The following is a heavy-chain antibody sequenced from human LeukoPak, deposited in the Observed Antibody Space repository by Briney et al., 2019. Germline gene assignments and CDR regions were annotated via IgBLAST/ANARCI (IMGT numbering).Heavy chain of an antibody. Sequence: GASVKVSCKASGYTFTSYGISWVRQAPGQGLEWMGWISAYNGNTNYAQKLQGRVTMTADTSTSTAYMELRSLRSDDTAVYYCARDPHPIPHYDSSAKELDYWGQGTLVTVSS. J-gene: IGHJ4*02. CDR3: ARDPHPIPHYDSSAKELDY. D-gene: IGHD3-22*01. V-gene: IGHV1-18*01. CDR1: GYTFTSYG. CDR2: ISAYNGNT.